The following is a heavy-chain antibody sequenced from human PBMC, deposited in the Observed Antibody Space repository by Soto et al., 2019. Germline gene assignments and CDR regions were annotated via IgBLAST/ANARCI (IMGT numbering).Heavy chain of an antibody. CDR3: SRPRDCSSTSCYGALDP. Sequence: QVQLQESGPGLVKPSETLSLTCTVSGGSISSYYLSWIRQPPGKGLEWIGFIYYSGSTNYNPPLKSRVTISVDTAKNKFSLKLSSVTAADTAVYYCSRPRDCSSTSCYGALDPWGQGTLVTVSS. J-gene: IGHJ5*02. CDR1: GGSISSYY. D-gene: IGHD2-2*01. CDR2: IYYSGST. V-gene: IGHV4-59*08.